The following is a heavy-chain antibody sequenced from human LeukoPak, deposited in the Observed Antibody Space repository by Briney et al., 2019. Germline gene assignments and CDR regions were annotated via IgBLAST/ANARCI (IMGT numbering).Heavy chain of an antibody. J-gene: IGHJ4*02. D-gene: IGHD5-18*01. V-gene: IGHV4-61*01. CDR2: IYYSGST. CDR3: ARGGKYSYGYLRGPDFDY. Sequence: PSETLSLTCTVSGYSISSGYYWSWIRQPPGKGLEWIGYIYYSGSTNYNPSLKSRVNISVDTSKNQFSLKLSSVTAADTAVYYCARGGKYSYGYLRGPDFDYWGQGTLVTVSS. CDR1: GYSISSGYY.